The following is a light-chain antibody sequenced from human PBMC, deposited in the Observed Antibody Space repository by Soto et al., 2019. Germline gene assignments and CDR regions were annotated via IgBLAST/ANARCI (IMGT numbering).Light chain of an antibody. CDR2: EVG. Sequence: ALTQPPSASGSPGQSVTISCTGTPSDVGGYISVSWYQKHPGKAPKLLIYEVGRRPSGVPDRFSGYKSGSTAFLIVSGLQAEDEAEYYCSSYAGFNSYLFGTGTKVTVL. CDR1: PSDVGGYIS. V-gene: IGLV2-8*01. J-gene: IGLJ1*01. CDR3: SSYAGFNSYL.